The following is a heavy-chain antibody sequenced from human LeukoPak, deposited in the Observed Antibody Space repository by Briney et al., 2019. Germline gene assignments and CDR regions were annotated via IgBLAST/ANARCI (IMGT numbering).Heavy chain of an antibody. V-gene: IGHV6-1*01. CDR1: GDSVSSNSAA. Sequence: SQTLSLTCAISGDSVSSNSAAWNWIRQSPSRGLEWLGRTYYRSKWYNDYTVSVKSRITINPDTSKSQFSLQLNSVTPEDTAVYYCARAFITHDNFDYWGQGTLVTVSS. D-gene: IGHD3-22*01. J-gene: IGHJ4*02. CDR3: ARAFITHDNFDY. CDR2: TYYRSKWYN.